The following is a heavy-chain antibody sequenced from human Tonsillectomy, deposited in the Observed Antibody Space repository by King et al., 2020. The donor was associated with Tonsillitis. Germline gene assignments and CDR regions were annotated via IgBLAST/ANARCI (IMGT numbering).Heavy chain of an antibody. V-gene: IGHV3-30*04. D-gene: IGHD3-3*01. CDR2: ISYDGSNK. CDR1: GFTFSSYA. Sequence: VQLVESGGGVVQPGRSLRLSCAASGFTFSSYAMHWVRQAPGKGLEWVAVISYDGSNKYYADSVKGRFTISRDNSKNTLYLQMNSLRAEDTAVYYCAREGGYYDFWGGRPDPPECVSLYAFDIWGQGTMVTVSS. J-gene: IGHJ3*02. CDR3: AREGGYYDFWGGRPDPPECVSLYAFDI.